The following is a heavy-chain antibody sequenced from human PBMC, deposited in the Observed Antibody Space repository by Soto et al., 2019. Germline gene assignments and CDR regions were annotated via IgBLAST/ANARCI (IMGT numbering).Heavy chain of an antibody. CDR1: GGTFSTDS. J-gene: IGHJ6*02. CDR2: IIPMFGTA. Sequence: QVQLVQSGAEVKKPGSSVKVSCKASGGTFSTDSISWVRQAPGQGLEWMGGIIPMFGTANNEQKVQGRVTINAHESTRTAYMELRSLRSEDPAVYFCAREINGYYGMDVWGQGTTVTVAS. CDR3: AREINGYYGMDV. V-gene: IGHV1-69*12. D-gene: IGHD2-8*01.